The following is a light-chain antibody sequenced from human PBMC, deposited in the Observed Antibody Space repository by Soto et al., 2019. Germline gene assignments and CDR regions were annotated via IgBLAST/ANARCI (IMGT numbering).Light chain of an antibody. CDR2: GAS. V-gene: IGKV3-20*01. J-gene: IGKJ1*01. CDR3: QHYCSTPWT. Sequence: EIVLTQSPGTLSLSPGERATLSCRASQSVSSSFLAWYQQKPGQAPRLLIYGASSEATGIPDKFSGSGSGTDFTLTISRLEPEDCAVYYCQHYCSTPWTFGRGTEADIK. CDR1: QSVSSSF.